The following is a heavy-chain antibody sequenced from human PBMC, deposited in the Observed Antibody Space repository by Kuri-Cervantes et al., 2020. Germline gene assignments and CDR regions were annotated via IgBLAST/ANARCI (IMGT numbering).Heavy chain of an antibody. D-gene: IGHD1-26*01. J-gene: IGHJ4*02. Sequence: GESLKISCAASGFTVSSNYMSWVRQAPGKGLEWVSSISSSSSYIYYADSVKGRFTISRDNAKNSLYLQMNSLRAEDTAVYYCARGSGGSVLWVDYWGQGTLVTVSS. CDR2: ISSSSSYI. CDR3: ARGSGGSVLWVDY. CDR1: GFTVSSNY. V-gene: IGHV3-21*01.